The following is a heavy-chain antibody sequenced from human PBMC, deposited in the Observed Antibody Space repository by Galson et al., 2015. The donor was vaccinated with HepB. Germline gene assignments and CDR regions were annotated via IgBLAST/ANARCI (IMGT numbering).Heavy chain of an antibody. CDR2: FSWNSGGI. CDR3: AKEISSSPDAFDI. J-gene: IGHJ3*02. D-gene: IGHD6-13*01. V-gene: IGHV3-9*01. CDR1: GFTFDDYA. Sequence: SLRLSCAASGFTFDDYAMHWVRQAPGKGLEWVSGFSWNSGGIGYADSVRGRFTISRDNAKNSLYLQMNSLRPEDTAFYYCAKEISSSPDAFDIWGQGTMVTVSS.